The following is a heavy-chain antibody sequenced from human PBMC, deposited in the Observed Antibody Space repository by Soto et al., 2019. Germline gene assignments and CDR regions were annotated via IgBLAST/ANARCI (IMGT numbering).Heavy chain of an antibody. D-gene: IGHD5-12*01. CDR2: MNPNSGNT. V-gene: IGHV1-8*01. CDR3: ARGGGWLQPYNWFDP. CDR1: GYTFTRDD. J-gene: IGHJ5*02. Sequence: QVQLVQSGAEVKKPGASVKVSCKASGYTFTRDDNNWGRQATGQGHEWMGWMNPNSGNTGYAEKLQGRVTKTRNTSISTAYMELSSLRSEDTAVYYCARGGGWLQPYNWFDPWGQGTLVTVSS.